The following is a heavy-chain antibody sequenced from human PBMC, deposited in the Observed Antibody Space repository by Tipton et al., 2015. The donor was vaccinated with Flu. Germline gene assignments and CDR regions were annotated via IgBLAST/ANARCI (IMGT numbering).Heavy chain of an antibody. V-gene: IGHV4-38-2*01. CDR2: IYHSGST. CDR1: GYSISSGYY. J-gene: IGHJ5*02. Sequence: LRLSCAVSGYSISSGYYWGWIRQPPGKGLEWIGSIYHSGSTYYNPSLKSRVTISVDTSKNQFSLKLSSMTAADTAVYYCARHGYYDILTGYYSWFDPWGQGTLVTVSS. CDR3: ARHGYYDILTGYYSWFDP. D-gene: IGHD3-9*01.